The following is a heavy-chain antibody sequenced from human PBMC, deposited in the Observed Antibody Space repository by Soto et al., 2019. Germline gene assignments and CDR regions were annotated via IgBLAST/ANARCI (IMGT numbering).Heavy chain of an antibody. V-gene: IGHV3-30-3*01. CDR2: ISYDGSNK. D-gene: IGHD5-12*01. CDR3: AREGVEMATIDWFDP. Sequence: HPGGSLRLSCAASGFTFSSYAMRWVRQAPGKGLEWVAVISYDGSNKYYADSVKGRFTISRDNSKNTLYLQMNSLRAEDTAVYYCAREGVEMATIDWFDPWGQGTLVTVSS. CDR1: GFTFSSYA. J-gene: IGHJ5*02.